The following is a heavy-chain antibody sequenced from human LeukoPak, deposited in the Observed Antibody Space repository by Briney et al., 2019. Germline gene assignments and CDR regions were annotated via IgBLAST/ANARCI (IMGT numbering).Heavy chain of an antibody. CDR1: GFTFSNYD. Sequence: GGSLRLSCVASGFTFSNYDMHWVRQPTGEGLEWVSAINTAVETYYSGSVKGRFTISRENVKNSLYVQMNSLRAGDTAVYYCVRRGNYATFDHWGQGTLVTVSS. D-gene: IGHD1-26*01. CDR3: VRRGNYATFDH. V-gene: IGHV3-13*01. J-gene: IGHJ4*02. CDR2: INTAVET.